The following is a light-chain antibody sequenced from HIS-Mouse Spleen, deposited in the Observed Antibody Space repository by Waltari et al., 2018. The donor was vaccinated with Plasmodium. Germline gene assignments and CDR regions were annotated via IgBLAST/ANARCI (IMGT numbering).Light chain of an antibody. V-gene: IGKV1-8*01. CDR1: QGISSY. J-gene: IGKJ4*01. CDR3: QQYYSYLLT. Sequence: AIRMTQSPSSFSASPGDRVTITCRASQGISSYLAWYQQKPGKAPKLLIYAASTLQSGVPSRFSGSGSGTDFTLTISCLQSEDFATYYCQQYYSYLLTFGGGTKVEIK. CDR2: AAS.